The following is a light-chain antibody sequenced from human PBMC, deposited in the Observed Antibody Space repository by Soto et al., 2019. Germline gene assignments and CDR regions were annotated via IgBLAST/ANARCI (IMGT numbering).Light chain of an antibody. CDR2: EGS. CDR3: FSYAGSITYV. J-gene: IGLJ1*01. V-gene: IGLV2-23*01. Sequence: QSVLTQPASVSGSPGQSITISCTGTSSDVGSYNLVSWYQQHPGKAPKVMIYEGSKRPSGVSNRFSGSKSGNTASLTISGLQAEDEADYYCFSYAGSITYVFGTGTKVTVL. CDR1: SSDVGSYNL.